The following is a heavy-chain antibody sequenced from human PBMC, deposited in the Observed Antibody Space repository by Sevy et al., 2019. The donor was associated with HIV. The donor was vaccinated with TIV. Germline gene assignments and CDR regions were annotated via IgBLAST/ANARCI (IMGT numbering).Heavy chain of an antibody. D-gene: IGHD1-26*01. CDR3: TTGGGSSDFGYYFDY. V-gene: IGHV3-15*01. J-gene: IGHJ4*02. CDR1: GVTFNNAW. Sequence: GGSLRLSCAASGVTFNNAWMSWVRQPPGKGLEWVGRIKSKTHGGTTDYAAPVKGRFTISRDDSKNTLYLQMNSLKTEDTAAYYCTTGGGSSDFGYYFDYWGQGTLVTVSS. CDR2: IKSKTHGGTT.